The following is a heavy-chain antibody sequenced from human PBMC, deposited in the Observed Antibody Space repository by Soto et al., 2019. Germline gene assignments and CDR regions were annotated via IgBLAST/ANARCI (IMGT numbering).Heavy chain of an antibody. CDR2: IKQDGSEN. Sequence: GGSLRLSCAASGFTFSNYWMTWVRRAPGKGLEWVANIKQDGSENSYVGSVKGRFTISRDNGKNSLYLQMNNLRAEDAAVYYCARERASKSMDVWGQGTTVTVSS. J-gene: IGHJ6*02. D-gene: IGHD2-21*01. V-gene: IGHV3-7*03. CDR1: GFTFSNYW. CDR3: ARERASKSMDV.